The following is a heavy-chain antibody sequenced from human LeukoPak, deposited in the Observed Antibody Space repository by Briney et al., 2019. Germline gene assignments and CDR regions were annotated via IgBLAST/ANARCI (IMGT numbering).Heavy chain of an antibody. V-gene: IGHV4-31*09. D-gene: IGHD2-2*01. CDR1: GGSISSGGYY. CDR2: IYYSGNA. CDR3: AKLVVVPAATDY. Sequence: SETLSLTCTVSGGSISSGGYYWSWIRQYPGKGLEWIAYIYYSGNAYYNPSLKSRVTISVDKSKNQLSLKLSSVTAADTAVYYCAKLVVVPAATDYWGQGTLVTVSS. J-gene: IGHJ4*02.